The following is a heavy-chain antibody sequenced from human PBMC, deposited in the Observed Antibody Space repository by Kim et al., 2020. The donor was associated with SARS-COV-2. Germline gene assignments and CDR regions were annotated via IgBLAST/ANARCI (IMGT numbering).Heavy chain of an antibody. D-gene: IGHD3-16*01. CDR2: ICNDGKSE. CDR3: ARAWYYGTADAFDI. V-gene: IGHV3-33*01. CDR1: GFIFSNYG. Sequence: GGSLRLSCAASGFIFSNYGMHWVRQAPGKGLEWVAAICNDGKSEYYADSVRGRFTISRDNSKDTLYLQMNSLRAEDTAVYYCARAWYYGTADAFDIWG. J-gene: IGHJ3*02.